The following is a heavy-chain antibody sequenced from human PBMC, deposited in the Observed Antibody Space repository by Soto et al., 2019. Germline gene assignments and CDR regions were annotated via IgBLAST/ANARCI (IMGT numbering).Heavy chain of an antibody. D-gene: IGHD1-26*01. V-gene: IGHV1-18*01. CDR3: ARDRFDGGATTWFDP. Sequence: QVQLVQSGAEVKKPGASVKVSCKASGYTFTSYGISWVRQAPGQGLEWMGWISAYNGNTNYAQKLQCSVIRPTDTSPSTGYIELRSLRSGDTAVYYCARDRFDGGATTWFDPWGQGTLVTVSS. CDR1: GYTFTSYG. J-gene: IGHJ5*02. CDR2: ISAYNGNT.